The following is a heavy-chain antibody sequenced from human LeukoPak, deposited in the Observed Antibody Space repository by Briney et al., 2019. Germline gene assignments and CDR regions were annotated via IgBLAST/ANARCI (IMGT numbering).Heavy chain of an antibody. CDR1: GGSFSGYY. V-gene: IGHV4-34*01. CDR2: INHSGST. Sequence: PSETLSLTCAVYGGSFSGYYWSWIRQPPGKGLEWIGEINHSGSTNYNPSLKSRVTISVDTSKNQFSLKLSSVTAADTAVYYCARSGYCSGGSCYLGHWFDPWGQGTLVTVSS. J-gene: IGHJ5*02. D-gene: IGHD2-15*01. CDR3: ARSGYCSGGSCYLGHWFDP.